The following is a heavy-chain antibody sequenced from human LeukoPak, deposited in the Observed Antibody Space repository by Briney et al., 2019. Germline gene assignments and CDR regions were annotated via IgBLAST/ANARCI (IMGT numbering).Heavy chain of an antibody. CDR3: ATHYDFWSGYFQYYYYYMDV. CDR1: GGTFSSYA. CDR2: IIPIFGTA. D-gene: IGHD3-3*01. Sequence: SVKVSCKASGGTFSSYAISWVRQAPGQGLEWMGGIIPIFGTANYARKFQGRVTITADESTSTAYMDLSSLRSEDTAVYYCATHYDFWSGYFQYYYYYMDVWGKGTTVTVSS. J-gene: IGHJ6*03. V-gene: IGHV1-69*13.